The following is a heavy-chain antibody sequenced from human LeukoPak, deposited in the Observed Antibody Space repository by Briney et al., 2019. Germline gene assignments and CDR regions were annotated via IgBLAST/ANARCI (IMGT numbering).Heavy chain of an antibody. CDR1: GFTFSSYA. Sequence: GGSLRLSCTASGFTFSSYAMSWVRQAPGKRLEWVSAISVSGSTTYYADSVKGRFTISRDNSKNTLYLQMNSLRAGDTAVYYCAKRIVGAPYAFDIWGQGTMVTVSS. CDR2: ISVSGSTT. D-gene: IGHD1-26*01. CDR3: AKRIVGAPYAFDI. J-gene: IGHJ3*02. V-gene: IGHV3-23*01.